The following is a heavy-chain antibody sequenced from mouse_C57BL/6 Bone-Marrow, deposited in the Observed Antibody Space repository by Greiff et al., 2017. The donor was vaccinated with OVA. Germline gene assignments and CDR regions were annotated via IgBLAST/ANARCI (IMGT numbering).Heavy chain of an antibody. CDR1: GYTFTDYS. Sequence: QVHVKQSDAELVKPGASVKISCKVSGYTFTDYSIHWMKQRPEQGLEWIGEIYPRDGSTKYNEKFKGKATLTADKSSSTAYMQLNSLTSEDSAVYFCARPRVKRDFDYWGQGTTLTVSS. D-gene: IGHD1-3*01. V-gene: IGHV1-78*01. CDR2: IYPRDGST. J-gene: IGHJ2*01. CDR3: ARPRVKRDFDY.